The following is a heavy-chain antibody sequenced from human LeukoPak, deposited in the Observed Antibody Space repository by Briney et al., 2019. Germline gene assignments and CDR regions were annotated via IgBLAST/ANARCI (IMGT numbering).Heavy chain of an antibody. Sequence: GRSLRLSCAASGFTFSSYAMHWVRQAPGKGLEWVAVISYDGSNKYYADSVKGRFTISRDNSKNTLYLQMNSLRAEDTAVYYCAELSGYDSSGYHASARTLFDYWGQGTLVTVSS. V-gene: IGHV3-30*01. D-gene: IGHD3-22*01. CDR2: ISYDGSNK. J-gene: IGHJ4*02. CDR3: AELSGYDSSGYHASARTLFDY. CDR1: GFTFSSYA.